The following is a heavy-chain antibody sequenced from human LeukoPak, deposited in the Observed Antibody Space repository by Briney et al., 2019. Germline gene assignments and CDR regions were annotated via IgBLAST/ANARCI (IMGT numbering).Heavy chain of an antibody. V-gene: IGHV3-33*01. CDR3: ARGSSGYSALDY. CDR1: GFTFSSYG. CDR2: IWYDGSNK. J-gene: IGHJ4*02. Sequence: GGSLRLSCAASGFTFSSYGMHWVRQAPGKGLEWVAVIWYDGSNKYYADSVKGRFTISRGNAKNSLYLQMNSLRAEDTAVYYCARGSSGYSALDYWGQGTLVTVSS. D-gene: IGHD3-22*01.